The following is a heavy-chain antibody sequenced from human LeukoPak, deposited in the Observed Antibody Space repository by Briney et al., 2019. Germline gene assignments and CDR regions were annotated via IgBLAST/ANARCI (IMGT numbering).Heavy chain of an antibody. J-gene: IGHJ4*02. CDR1: GGSFSGYY. CDR2: INHSGST. D-gene: IGHD3-22*01. V-gene: IGHV4-34*01. CDR3: ARLALPDYYDSSGYSFDY. Sequence: PSETLSLTCAVYGGSFSGYYWSWIRQPPGKGLEWIGEINHSGSTNYNPSLKSRVTISVDTSKNQFSLKLSSVTAADTAVYYCARLALPDYYDSSGYSFDYWGQGTLVTVSS.